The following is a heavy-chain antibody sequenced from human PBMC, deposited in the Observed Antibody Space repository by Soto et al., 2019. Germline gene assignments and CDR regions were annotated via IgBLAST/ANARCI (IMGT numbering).Heavy chain of an antibody. CDR2: MSFDGTNK. CDR3: ARDRNPRKHYFYYGMDV. V-gene: IGHV3-30-3*01. CDR1: QFTFSSFS. Sequence: QVHLVESGGGVVQPGGSLRLSCAASQFTFSSFSMHWVRQAPGKGLEWVAVMSFDGTNKYYADSVKGRFTISRDNSKNTLFLRMNSLRVEDTGVYYCARDRNPRKHYFYYGMDVWGQGTTVTVSS. J-gene: IGHJ6*02.